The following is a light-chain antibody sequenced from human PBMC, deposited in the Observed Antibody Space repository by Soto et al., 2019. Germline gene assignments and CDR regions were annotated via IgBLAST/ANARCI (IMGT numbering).Light chain of an antibody. V-gene: IGKV3-15*01. J-gene: IGKJ1*01. Sequence: ILMTQSPATLSVSPGERATLSCRASQSVSNNLAWYQQKPGQAPRLLIYDASTRATGIPARFSGSGSGTEFTLNISGLQSEDFAVYYCQKYTNWPPWTFGQGTKVEIK. CDR3: QKYTNWPPWT. CDR1: QSVSNN. CDR2: DAS.